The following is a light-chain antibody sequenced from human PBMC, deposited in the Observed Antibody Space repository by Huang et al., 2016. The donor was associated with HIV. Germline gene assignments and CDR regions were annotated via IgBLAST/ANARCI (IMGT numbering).Light chain of an antibody. Sequence: EIVMTQSPATLSVSPRERATLSCRASQSVSSNLAWYQQKPGQAPRLLVYGASTRATGIPARFSGSGSGTEFTLTISSLQSEDFAVYYCQQYNNWPPGFGPGTKVDIK. J-gene: IGKJ3*01. CDR1: QSVSSN. V-gene: IGKV3-15*01. CDR2: GAS. CDR3: QQYNNWPPG.